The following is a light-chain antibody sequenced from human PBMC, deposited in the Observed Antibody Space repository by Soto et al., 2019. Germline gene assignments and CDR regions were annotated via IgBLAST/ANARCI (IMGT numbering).Light chain of an antibody. CDR2: GAS. Sequence: ENVLTQSPGTLSLSPGERVTLSCRASQSVDNNYLGWYQQRPGQAPRLLIHGASTRATGIPDRFSGSGSGKDFTLTINRLEPEDFAVYYCQQYGRAPWTFGQGTRVEIK. V-gene: IGKV3-20*01. CDR1: QSVDNNY. CDR3: QQYGRAPWT. J-gene: IGKJ1*01.